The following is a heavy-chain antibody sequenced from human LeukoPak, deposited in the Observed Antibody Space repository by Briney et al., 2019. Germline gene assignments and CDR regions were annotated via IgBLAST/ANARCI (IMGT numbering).Heavy chain of an antibody. J-gene: IGHJ5*02. CDR2: INPNSGGT. Sequence: ASVKVSCKASGYTFTGYYIHWVRQAPGQGLEWMGWINPNSGGTNYAQKFQGRVTMTRDTSISTAYMELSRLRSDDTAVYYCARAHRITIFGVVIKRGDNWFDPWGQGTLVTVSS. CDR1: GYTFTGYY. D-gene: IGHD3-3*01. CDR3: ARAHRITIFGVVIKRGDNWFDP. V-gene: IGHV1-2*02.